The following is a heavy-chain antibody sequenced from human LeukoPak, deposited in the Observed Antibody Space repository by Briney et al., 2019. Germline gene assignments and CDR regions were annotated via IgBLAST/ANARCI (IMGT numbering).Heavy chain of an antibody. CDR3: ASTQRGDYFDY. CDR1: RFTLISYA. D-gene: IGHD2-15*01. J-gene: IGHJ4*02. Sequence: GGSLRLSCAASRFTLISYAIHWVRQAPGKGLEWVAVISFHGTDSFYADSVKGRFTISRDNSKNTLYLQMSSLRADDTAVYYCASTQRGDYFDYWGQGTLVTVSS. V-gene: IGHV3-30*04. CDR2: ISFHGTDS.